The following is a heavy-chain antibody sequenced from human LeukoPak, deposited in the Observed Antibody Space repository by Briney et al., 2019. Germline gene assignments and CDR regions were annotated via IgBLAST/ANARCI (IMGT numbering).Heavy chain of an antibody. V-gene: IGHV4-59*01. J-gene: IGHJ3*02. CDR3: AREYCSSTSCSGDAFDI. Sequence: SETLSLTCTVSGGSISSYYWSWIRQPPGKGLEWIGYIYYSGSTNYNPSLKSRVTISVDTSKNQFSLKLSSVTAADTAVYYCAREYCSSTSCSGDAFDIWGQGTMVTVSS. D-gene: IGHD2-2*01. CDR1: GGSISSYY. CDR2: IYYSGST.